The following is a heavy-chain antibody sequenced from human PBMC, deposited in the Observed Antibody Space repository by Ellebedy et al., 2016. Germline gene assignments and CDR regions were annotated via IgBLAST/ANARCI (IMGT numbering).Heavy chain of an antibody. CDR3: ARDLTGEGAFDI. CDR1: GFTFSSYA. Sequence: GESLKISXAASGFTFSSYAMSWVRQAPGKGLEWVSAISGSGGSTYYADSVKGRFTISRDNSKNTLYLQMNSLRAEDTAVYYCARDLTGEGAFDIWGQGTMVTVSS. CDR2: ISGSGGST. D-gene: IGHD7-27*01. V-gene: IGHV3-23*01. J-gene: IGHJ3*02.